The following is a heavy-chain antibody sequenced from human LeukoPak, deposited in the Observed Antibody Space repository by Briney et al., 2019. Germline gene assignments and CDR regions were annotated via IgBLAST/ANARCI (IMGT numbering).Heavy chain of an antibody. V-gene: IGHV3-20*04. CDR1: GFTFDDYG. J-gene: IGHJ4*02. D-gene: IGHD6-19*01. Sequence: PGGSLRLSCAASGFTFDDYGMSWVRQAPGKGLEWVSGINWNGGSTGYADSVKGRFTISRDNAKNSLYLQMNSLRAEDTALYYCARASTPAVAGDFDYWGQGTLVTVSS. CDR2: INWNGGST. CDR3: ARASTPAVAGDFDY.